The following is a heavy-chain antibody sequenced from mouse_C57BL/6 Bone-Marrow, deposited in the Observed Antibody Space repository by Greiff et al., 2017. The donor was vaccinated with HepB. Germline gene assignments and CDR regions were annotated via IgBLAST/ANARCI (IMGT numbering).Heavy chain of an antibody. V-gene: IGHV5-17*01. D-gene: IGHD2-1*01. J-gene: IGHJ2*01. CDR1: GFTFSDYG. CDR3: ARTMVTTQSYYFDY. CDR2: ISSGSSTI. Sequence: EVMLVESGGGLVKPGGSLKLSCAASGFTFSDYGMHWVRQAPEKGLEWVAYISSGSSTIYYADTVKGPFTISRDNAKNTLFLQMTSLLSEDTAMYYCARTMVTTQSYYFDYWGQGTTLTVSS.